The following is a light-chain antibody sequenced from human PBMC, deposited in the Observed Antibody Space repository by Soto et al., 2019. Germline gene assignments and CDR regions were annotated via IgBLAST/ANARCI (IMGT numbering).Light chain of an antibody. CDR2: EVT. V-gene: IGLV2-23*02. CDR3: CSYAGTLNHYV. CDR1: KNDVGGYNL. Sequence: HSVLSQPASVSGSPGQSVTISCTGTKNDVGGYNLVSWYQHHPGEAPKLVIYEVTNRPSRLSNRFSGSKSGNTASLTISGLQAEDEADYYCCSYAGTLNHYVFGPGPKVTL. J-gene: IGLJ1*01.